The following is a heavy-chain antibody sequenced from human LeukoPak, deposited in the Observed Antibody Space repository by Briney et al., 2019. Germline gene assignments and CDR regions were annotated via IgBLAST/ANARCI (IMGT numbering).Heavy chain of an antibody. D-gene: IGHD3-16*01. V-gene: IGHV3-30*18. CDR3: AKDLIIRYDYVWGSRTTFFDY. CDR1: GFTFSSFG. J-gene: IGHJ4*02. Sequence: GGSLRLSCAASGFTFSSFGMHWVRQAPGKGLEWVAGISYDGSSKYYADSVKGRFTISRDNSKNTLYLQMNSLRAEDTAVYYCAKDLIIRYDYVWGSRTTFFDYWGQGTLVTVSS. CDR2: ISYDGSSK.